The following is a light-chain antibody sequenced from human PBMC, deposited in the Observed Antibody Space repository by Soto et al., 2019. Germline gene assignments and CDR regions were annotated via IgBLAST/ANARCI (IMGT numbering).Light chain of an antibody. Sequence: IRMTQSASSLSASTGDRVTITCRASQGISSYLAWYQQKPGKAPKLLIYAASTLQSGVPSRFSGSGSGTDFTLTISCLQSEDFATYYCQQYYSYPPTFGQGTKVDIK. CDR1: QGISSY. CDR2: AAS. V-gene: IGKV1-8*01. J-gene: IGKJ1*01. CDR3: QQYYSYPPT.